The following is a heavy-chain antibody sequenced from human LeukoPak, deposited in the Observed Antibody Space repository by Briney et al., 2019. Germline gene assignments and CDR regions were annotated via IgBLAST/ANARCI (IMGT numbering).Heavy chain of an antibody. CDR2: INAGNGNT. CDR1: GYTFTSYA. Sequence: ASVKVSCKASGYTFTSYAMHWVRQAPGQRLEWMGWINAGNGNTKYSQKFQGRVTITRDTSASTAYMELSSLRSEDTAVYYCARDRSYDSSDDAFDIWGQGTMFTVSS. J-gene: IGHJ3*02. D-gene: IGHD3-22*01. CDR3: ARDRSYDSSDDAFDI. V-gene: IGHV1-3*01.